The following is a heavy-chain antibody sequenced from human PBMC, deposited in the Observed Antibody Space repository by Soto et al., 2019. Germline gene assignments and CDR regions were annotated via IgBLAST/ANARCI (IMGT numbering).Heavy chain of an antibody. V-gene: IGHV3-23*01. D-gene: IGHD3-10*01. CDR1: GFTFSSYA. CDR2: ISGSGGST. Sequence: GGSLRLSCAASGFTFSSYAMSWVRQAPGKGLEWVSAISGSGGSTYYADSVKGRFTISRDNSKNTLYLQMNRLRAEDTAVYYLSKDYFGSGSYFVYWGQGTLVTVSS. J-gene: IGHJ4*02. CDR3: SKDYFGSGSYFVY.